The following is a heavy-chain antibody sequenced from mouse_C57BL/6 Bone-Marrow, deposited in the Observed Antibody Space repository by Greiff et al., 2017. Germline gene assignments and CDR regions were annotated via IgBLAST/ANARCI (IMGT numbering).Heavy chain of an antibody. CDR3: TSLIDYDYGHCAY. CDR2: IDPENGDT. D-gene: IGHD2-4*01. CDR1: GFNIKDDY. J-gene: IGHJ3*01. Sequence: EVQLQQSGAELVRPGASVKLSCTASGFNIKDDYMHWVKQRPEQGLEWIGWIDPENGDTEYASKFQGKANITADTSSNTAYLQLSSLTSEDTAVYNCTSLIDYDYGHCAYGGQGTLVTVSA. V-gene: IGHV14-4*01.